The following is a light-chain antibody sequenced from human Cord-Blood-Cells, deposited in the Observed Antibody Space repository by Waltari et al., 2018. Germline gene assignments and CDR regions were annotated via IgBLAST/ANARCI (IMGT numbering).Light chain of an antibody. Sequence: QSALTQPRSVSGSPGQSVTISCTATSSDVGGYHYVSWYQPHPGKAPKLMIYDVSKRPSGVPDRFSGSKSGNTASLTSSGLQAEDEADYYCCSYAGSYNVVFGGGTKLTVL. CDR3: CSYAGSYNVV. CDR1: SSDVGGYHY. CDR2: DVS. J-gene: IGLJ2*01. V-gene: IGLV2-11*01.